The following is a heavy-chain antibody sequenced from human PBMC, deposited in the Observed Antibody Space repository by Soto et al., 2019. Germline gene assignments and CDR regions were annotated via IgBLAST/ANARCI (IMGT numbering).Heavy chain of an antibody. CDR3: AREPSGSYCGGDCYSS. D-gene: IGHD2-21*02. CDR1: GGTFSSYT. J-gene: IGHJ4*02. CDR2: IIPILGIA. V-gene: IGHV1-69*08. Sequence: QVQLVQSGAEVKKPGSSVKVSCKASGGTFSSYTISWVRQAPGQGLEWMGRIIPILGIANYAQKFQGRVTITADKSTSTAYMELSSLRSEDTAVYYCAREPSGSYCGGDCYSSWDQGTLVTVSS.